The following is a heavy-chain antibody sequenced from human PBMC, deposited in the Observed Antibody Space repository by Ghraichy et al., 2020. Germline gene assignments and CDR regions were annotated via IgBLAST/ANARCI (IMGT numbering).Heavy chain of an antibody. CDR3: ARDPGVPAAIPYYYYYGMDV. CDR2: ISSSSSYI. CDR1: GFTFSSYS. J-gene: IGHJ6*02. V-gene: IGHV3-21*01. D-gene: IGHD2-2*01. Sequence: GGSLRLSCAASGFTFSSYSMNWVRQAPGKGLEWVSSISSSSSYIYYADSVKGRFTISRDNAKNSLYLQMNSLRAEDTAVYYCARDPGVPAAIPYYYYYGMDVWGQGTTVTVSS.